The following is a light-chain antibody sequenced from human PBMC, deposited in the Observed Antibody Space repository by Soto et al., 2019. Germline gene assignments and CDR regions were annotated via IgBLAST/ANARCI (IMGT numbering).Light chain of an antibody. J-gene: IGKJ5*01. CDR2: GAS. V-gene: IGKV3-20*01. CDR1: QTVRSNF. Sequence: DIVMTQSPLSLPVTPGEPASISCRASQTVRSNFLAWYQRKPGQTPRLLVYGASSRATGIPDRFSGSGSGTDFTLTISRLEPEDFAVYYCQQHGTSPITFGQGTRLEIK. CDR3: QQHGTSPIT.